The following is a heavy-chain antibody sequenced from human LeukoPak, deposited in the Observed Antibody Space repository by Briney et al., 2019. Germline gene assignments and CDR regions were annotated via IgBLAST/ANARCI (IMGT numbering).Heavy chain of an antibody. V-gene: IGHV3-30*18. Sequence: GGPLRLSCAASGFTFSSYGMHWVRQAPGKGLEWVAVISYDGSNKYYADSVKGRFTISRDNSKNTLYLQMNSLRAEDTALYYCAKLPRSSGLPSSWGQGTLVTVSS. J-gene: IGHJ5*02. CDR2: ISYDGSNK. D-gene: IGHD3-22*01. CDR3: AKLPRSSGLPSS. CDR1: GFTFSSYG.